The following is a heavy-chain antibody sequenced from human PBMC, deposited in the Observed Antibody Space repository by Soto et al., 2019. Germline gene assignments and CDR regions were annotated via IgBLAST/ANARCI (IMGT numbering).Heavy chain of an antibody. D-gene: IGHD3-9*01. CDR2: ITSEGDRT. V-gene: IGHV3-64D*06. Sequence: PGGSLRLSCSVSGFTFSKYAMHWVRQAPGKGLEYVSGITSEGDRTWHADSVKDRFTISRDNSKNTLFLKMSSLRVEETAIYFCVKGYRLLRYYFECWGPGSLVTVAS. J-gene: IGHJ4*01. CDR1: GFTFSKYA. CDR3: VKGYRLLRYYFEC.